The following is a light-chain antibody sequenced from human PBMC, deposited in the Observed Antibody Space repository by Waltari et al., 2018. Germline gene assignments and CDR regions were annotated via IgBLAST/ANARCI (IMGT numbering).Light chain of an antibody. CDR1: SSNTGGNS. V-gene: IGLV1-47*01. CDR2: RNN. CDR3: GTWDTALSAPV. Sequence: SVLTQPPSASGAPGQRVTITCAGSSSNTGGNSVAWYQQLPGTAPKLLISRNNQRPSWVPDRFSASQSGPSASLAISGLRSEDEADYFCGTWDTALSAPVFGGGTKLTVL. J-gene: IGLJ2*01.